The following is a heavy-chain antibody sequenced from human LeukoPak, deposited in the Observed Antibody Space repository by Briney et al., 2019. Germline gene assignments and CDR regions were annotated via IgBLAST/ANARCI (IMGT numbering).Heavy chain of an antibody. Sequence: SETLSLTCSVSGGSISDYYWNWIRQPAGKGLEWIGRLYTSGNTDYNPSLKSRVTLSRDTSKNQFSLRLNSVTAADTAVYYCARTWEDAFDIWGQGTLVTVSS. CDR1: GGSISDYY. J-gene: IGHJ3*02. CDR3: ARTWEDAFDI. V-gene: IGHV4-4*07. D-gene: IGHD1-26*01. CDR2: LYTSGNT.